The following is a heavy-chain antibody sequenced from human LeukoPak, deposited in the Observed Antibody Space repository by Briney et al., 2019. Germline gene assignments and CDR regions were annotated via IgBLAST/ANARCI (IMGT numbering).Heavy chain of an antibody. CDR1: GFTFSRAW. J-gene: IGHJ4*02. Sequence: PGGSLRLSCATSGFTFSRAWMNWVRQAPGKGLEWVGRIRSKSDGGTTDYAAPVKGRFTISRDDSKNTLYMQMNSLQTEDTAVYYCSTIFPYDSNVDWGQGTLVTVSS. V-gene: IGHV3-15*07. D-gene: IGHD3-22*01. CDR3: STIFPYDSNVD. CDR2: IRSKSDGGTT.